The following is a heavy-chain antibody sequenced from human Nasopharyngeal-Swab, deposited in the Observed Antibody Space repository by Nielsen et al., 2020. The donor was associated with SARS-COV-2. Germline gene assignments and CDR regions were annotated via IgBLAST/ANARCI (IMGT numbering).Heavy chain of an antibody. V-gene: IGHV4-34*01. D-gene: IGHD3-22*01. Sequence: SETLSLTCAVYGGSFSGYYWSWIRQPPGKGLEWIGEINHSGTTSYNPSLKSRVTISSDTSKNQFSLKLSSVTAADTAVYYCARGHRSISMIVVVIATAHFYFDSWRRGTLVTVTS. J-gene: IGHJ4*02. CDR1: GGSFSGYY. CDR3: ARGHRSISMIVVVIATAHFYFDS. CDR2: INHSGTT.